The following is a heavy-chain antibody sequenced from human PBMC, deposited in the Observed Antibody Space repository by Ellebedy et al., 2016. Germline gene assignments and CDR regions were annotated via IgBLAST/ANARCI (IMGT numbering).Heavy chain of an antibody. CDR1: GFTLSNYA. D-gene: IGHD2-2*01. V-gene: IGHV3-23*01. CDR3: EGRIPGLEPL. CDR2: ISAIDGT. Sequence: GESLKISXAGSGFTLSNYAMTWVRQAPGQGLEWVSSISAIDGTYYADSVKGRFTISRDYSKNTLYLQMNSLRAEDTAVYYCEGRIPGLEPLWGQGTLVTVSS. J-gene: IGHJ4*02.